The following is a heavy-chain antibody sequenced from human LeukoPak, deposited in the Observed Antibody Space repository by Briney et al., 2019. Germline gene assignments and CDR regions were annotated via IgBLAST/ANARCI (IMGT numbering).Heavy chain of an antibody. CDR2: SNAGNGNT. D-gene: IGHD2-2*01. V-gene: IGHV1-3*02. CDR1: GYTFTSYA. J-gene: IGHJ5*02. Sequence: ASVKVSCEASGYTFTSYAMHWVRQAPGQRLEWMGWSNAGNGNTKYSQEFQGRVTITRDTSASTAYMELSSLRSEDTAVYYCARGEFDGLYCSSTSCPGRSWFDPWGQGTLVTVSS. CDR3: ARGEFDGLYCSSTSCPGRSWFDP.